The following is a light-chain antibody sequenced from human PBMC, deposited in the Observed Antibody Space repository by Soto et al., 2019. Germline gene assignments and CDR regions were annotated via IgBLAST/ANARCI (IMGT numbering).Light chain of an antibody. CDR3: QQRSIWPPT. V-gene: IGKV3-11*01. CDR1: QSVSSY. CDR2: DAS. Sequence: EIVLTQSPATLSLARGERATLSCRASQSVSSYLAWYQQKPGQAPRLLIYDASNRATGIPARFSGSGSGTDFTLTISSLEPEDFAVYYCQQRSIWPPTFGGGTKVEIK. J-gene: IGKJ4*01.